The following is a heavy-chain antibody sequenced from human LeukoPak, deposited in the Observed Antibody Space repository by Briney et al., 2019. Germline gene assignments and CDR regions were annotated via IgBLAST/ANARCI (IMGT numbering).Heavy chain of an antibody. CDR1: GGSISSHY. CDR3: ARGGTTVTPGLLWFDP. J-gene: IGHJ5*02. Sequence: PSDTLSLTCSVSGGSISSHYWSWIRQPSGKGLECIGCNYYSGSTKYNPSLKSRVTISVDTSKNQFSLKLSSVTAADTAVYYCARGGTTVTPGLLWFDPWGQGTLVTVSS. V-gene: IGHV4-59*11. CDR2: NYYSGST. D-gene: IGHD4-17*01.